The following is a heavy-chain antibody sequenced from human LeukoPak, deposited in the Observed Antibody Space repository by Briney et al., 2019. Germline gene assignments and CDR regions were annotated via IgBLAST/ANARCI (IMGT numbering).Heavy chain of an antibody. CDR1: GGSISSSNW. J-gene: IGHJ4*02. D-gene: IGHD3-16*02. CDR2: IYHSGST. Sequence: PSQTLSLTCAVSGGSISSSNWWSWVRQPPGKGLAWIGEIYHSGSTNYNPSLKSRVTISVDKSKNQFSLKLSSVTAADTAVYYCARDTASSNDYVWGSYRRSSPPDYWGQGTLVTVSS. V-gene: IGHV4-4*02. CDR3: ARDTASSNDYVWGSYRRSSPPDY.